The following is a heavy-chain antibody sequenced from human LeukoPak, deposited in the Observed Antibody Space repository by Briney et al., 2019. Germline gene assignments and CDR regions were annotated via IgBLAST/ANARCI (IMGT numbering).Heavy chain of an antibody. CDR3: ARPGRVFCSGGSCYSYCDY. CDR2: IYYSGST. Sequence: PSETLSLTCTVSAASISSGSYYWGWIRQPPGKGLEWIGNIYYSGSTYYNPSLKSRVTISVDTSKNQFSLKLSSVTAADTAVYYCARPGRVFCSGGSCYSYCDYWGQGTLVTVSS. D-gene: IGHD2-15*01. V-gene: IGHV4-39*01. J-gene: IGHJ4*02. CDR1: AASISSGSYY.